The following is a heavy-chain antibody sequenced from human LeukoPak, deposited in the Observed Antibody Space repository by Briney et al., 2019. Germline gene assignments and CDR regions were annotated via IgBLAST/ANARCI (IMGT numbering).Heavy chain of an antibody. CDR1: GFTFNNFG. J-gene: IGHJ4*02. D-gene: IGHD1-26*01. CDR3: AKGARWDLHEEMDC. CDR2: IRYDGSSK. Sequence: GGSLRLSCAASGFTFNNFGMNWVRQAPGKGLEWVAFIRYDGSSKFHADSVKGRFTISRDSSKNTLYLQMNTLRVEDTAVYYCAKGARWDLHEEMDCWGQGTLVTVSS. V-gene: IGHV3-30*02.